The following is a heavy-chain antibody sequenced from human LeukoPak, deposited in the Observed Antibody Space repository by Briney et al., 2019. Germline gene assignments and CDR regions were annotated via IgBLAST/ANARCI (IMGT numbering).Heavy chain of an antibody. J-gene: IGHJ4*02. CDR3: ARGRAAAGYS. V-gene: IGHV4-34*01. D-gene: IGHD6-13*01. CDR2: INHGGST. Sequence: SETLSLTCAVYGGSFSGYYWSWIRQPPGKGLEWIGEINHGGSTNYNPSLKSRVTISVDTSKNQFSLKLSSVTAADTAVYYCARGRAAAGYSWGQGTLVTVSS. CDR1: GGSFSGYY.